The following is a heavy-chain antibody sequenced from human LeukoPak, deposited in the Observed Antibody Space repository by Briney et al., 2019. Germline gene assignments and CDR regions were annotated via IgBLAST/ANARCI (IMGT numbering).Heavy chain of an antibody. Sequence: PGRSLRLSCAASGFTFSSYGMHWVRQAPGKGLEWVAVISYDGSNKYYADSVKGRFTISRDNSKNTLYLQMNSLRAEDTAVYYCAKDLSPWGGYGGDEFDYWGQETLVTVSS. J-gene: IGHJ4*02. CDR2: ISYDGSNK. D-gene: IGHD5-12*01. V-gene: IGHV3-30*18. CDR1: GFTFSSYG. CDR3: AKDLSPWGGYGGDEFDY.